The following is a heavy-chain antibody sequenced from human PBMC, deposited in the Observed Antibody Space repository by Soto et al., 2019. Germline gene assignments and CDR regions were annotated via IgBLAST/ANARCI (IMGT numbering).Heavy chain of an antibody. CDR3: ARVFYGDYEDDAFDI. V-gene: IGHV3-11*01. D-gene: IGHD4-17*01. Sequence: PGGSLRLSCAASGFTFSDYYMSWIRQAPGKGLEWVSYISSSGSTIYYADSEKGRFTISRDNAKNSLYQQMNSLRAEDTAVYYCARVFYGDYEDDAFDIWGQGTMVTVSS. CDR2: ISSSGSTI. J-gene: IGHJ3*02. CDR1: GFTFSDYY.